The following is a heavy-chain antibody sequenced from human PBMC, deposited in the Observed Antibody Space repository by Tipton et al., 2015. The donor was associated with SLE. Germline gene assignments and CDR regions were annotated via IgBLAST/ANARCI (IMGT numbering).Heavy chain of an antibody. V-gene: IGHV4-38-2*02. CDR3: ARIVAAAGTRYFDY. D-gene: IGHD6-13*01. J-gene: IGHJ4*02. CDR1: GYSISSGYY. CDR2: IYYSGST. Sequence: TLFLTCTVSGYSISSGYYWGWIRQPPGKGPEWIGSIYYSGSTYYNPSLKSRVTISVDTSKNQFSLKLSSVTAADTAAYYCARIVAAAGTRYFDYWGQGTLVTVSS.